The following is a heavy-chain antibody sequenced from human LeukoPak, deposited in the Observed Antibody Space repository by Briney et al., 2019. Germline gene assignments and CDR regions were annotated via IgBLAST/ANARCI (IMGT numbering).Heavy chain of an antibody. Sequence: SETLSLTCTVSGGSISSYYWSWIRQPPGKGLEWIGYIYYSGSTYYNPSLKSRVTISVDTSKNQFSLKLSSVTAADTAVYYCARETAAGTVDYWGQGTLVTVSS. J-gene: IGHJ4*02. CDR2: IYYSGST. D-gene: IGHD6-13*01. V-gene: IGHV4-59*01. CDR1: GGSISSYY. CDR3: ARETAAGTVDY.